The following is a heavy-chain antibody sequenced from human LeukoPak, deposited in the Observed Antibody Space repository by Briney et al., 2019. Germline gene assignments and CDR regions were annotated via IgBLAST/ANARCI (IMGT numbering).Heavy chain of an antibody. CDR3: ARVRGSYYGYYYYYMDV. Sequence: SETLSLTCTVSGGSISSYYWSWIRQPPGKGLEWIGYIYYSGSTNYNPSLKSRVTISVDTSKNQFSLKLSSVTAADTAVHYCARVRGSYYGYYYYYMDVWGKGTTVTISS. V-gene: IGHV4-59*01. J-gene: IGHJ6*03. CDR1: GGSISSYY. CDR2: IYYSGST. D-gene: IGHD1-26*01.